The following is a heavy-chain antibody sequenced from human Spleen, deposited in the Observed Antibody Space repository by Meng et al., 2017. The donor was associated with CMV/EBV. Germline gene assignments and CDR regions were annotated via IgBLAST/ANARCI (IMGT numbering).Heavy chain of an antibody. CDR1: GGTFSTYC. D-gene: IGHD2-2*01. CDR3: ARGHIPPHKVVIPADYYYYGVDV. V-gene: IGHV1-69*05. CDR2: IIPISGTA. Sequence: SVKVSCKASGGTFSTYCINWVRQAPGQGLEWMGGIIPISGTAKYAQKFQGRVTITTDESTSTVYMELSSLRSGDTAVYYCARGHIPPHKVVIPADYYYYGVDVWGQGTTVTVSS. J-gene: IGHJ6*02.